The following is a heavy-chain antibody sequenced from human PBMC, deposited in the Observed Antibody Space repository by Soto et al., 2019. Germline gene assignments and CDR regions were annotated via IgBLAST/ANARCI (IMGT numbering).Heavy chain of an antibody. CDR1: VYTFTSYY. D-gene: IGHD4-17*01. CDR2: INPSGGST. J-gene: IGHJ5*02. Sequence: XSVKVSCKASVYTFTSYYMHWVRQAPGQGLEWMGIINPSGGSTSYAQKFQGRVTMTRDTSTSTVYMELSSLRSEDTAVYYCARELRVTNNWFDHWGQGTLVTV. V-gene: IGHV1-46*01. CDR3: ARELRVTNNWFDH.